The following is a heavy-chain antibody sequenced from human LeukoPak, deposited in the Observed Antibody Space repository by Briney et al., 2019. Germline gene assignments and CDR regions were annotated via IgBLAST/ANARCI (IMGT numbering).Heavy chain of an antibody. CDR1: GGSISSYY. CDR2: IYDSGST. D-gene: IGHD4-11*01. J-gene: IGHJ4*02. V-gene: IGHV4-59*08. CDR3: ARRSSNWYFDY. Sequence: SETLSLTCTVSGGSISSYYWSWIRQPPGKGLEWIGYIYDSGSTNYNPSLKSRVTISMGTSKNQFSLKLSSVTAADTAVYYCARRSSNWYFDYWGQGTLVTVSS.